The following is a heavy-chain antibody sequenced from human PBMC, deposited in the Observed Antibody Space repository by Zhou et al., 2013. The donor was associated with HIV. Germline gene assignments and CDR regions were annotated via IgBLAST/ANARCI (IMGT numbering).Heavy chain of an antibody. Sequence: QVQLVQSGAEVKKPGSSVKVSCKASGGTFSRYGISWVRQAPGQGLEWMGWISAYNGNTNYAQRLQGRVTVTTDTSTGTAYMELRNLRSDDTAVYYCARALSTRWNAGGYYYMDVWGRGTTVTVSS. CDR2: ISAYNGNT. CDR1: GGTFSRYG. D-gene: IGHD1-1*01. J-gene: IGHJ6*03. V-gene: IGHV1-18*01. CDR3: ARALSTRWNAGGYYYMDV.